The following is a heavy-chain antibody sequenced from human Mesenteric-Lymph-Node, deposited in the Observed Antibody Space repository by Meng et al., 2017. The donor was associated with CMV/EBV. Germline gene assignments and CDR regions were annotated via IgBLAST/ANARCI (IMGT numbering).Heavy chain of an antibody. CDR1: GFTFSNRA. Sequence: GESLKISCAASGFTFSNRAMHWVRQAPGKGLEWVSIISYDGSNIHYADSVKGRFTISRDNFKNTVYLQMNSLRPEDTAVYYCAKDRGSWVLGPDYWGQGTLVTVSS. CDR2: ISYDGSNI. J-gene: IGHJ4*02. D-gene: IGHD2-8*02. V-gene: IGHV3-30*18. CDR3: AKDRGSWVLGPDY.